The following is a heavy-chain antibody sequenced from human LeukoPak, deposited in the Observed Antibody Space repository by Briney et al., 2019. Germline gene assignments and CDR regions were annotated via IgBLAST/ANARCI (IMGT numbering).Heavy chain of an antibody. J-gene: IGHJ5*02. CDR2: IYYSGST. CDR1: GASISSYY. D-gene: IGHD2/OR15-2a*01. Sequence: PLETLSLTCTVSGASISSYYWSWIRQPPGKGLEWIGYIYYSGSTNYNPSLKSRVTISLDTSKNQFSLKLSSVTAADTAVYYCARHVLLDPWGQGTLVTVSS. V-gene: IGHV4-59*08. CDR3: ARHVLLDP.